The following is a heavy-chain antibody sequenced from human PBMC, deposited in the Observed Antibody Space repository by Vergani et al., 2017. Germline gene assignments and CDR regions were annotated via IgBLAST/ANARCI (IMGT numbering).Heavy chain of an antibody. J-gene: IGHJ4*02. D-gene: IGHD6-13*01. CDR3: ASADRSIYPGNFDY. V-gene: IGHV4-59*12. Sequence: QVQLQESGPGLVKPSQTLSLTCTVSGGSISSYYWSWIRQPPGKGLEWIGYIYYSGSTNYNPSLKSRVTISVDTSKNQFSRKLSSVTAADTAVYYCASADRSIYPGNFDYWGQGTLVTVSS. CDR2: IYYSGST. CDR1: GGSISSYY.